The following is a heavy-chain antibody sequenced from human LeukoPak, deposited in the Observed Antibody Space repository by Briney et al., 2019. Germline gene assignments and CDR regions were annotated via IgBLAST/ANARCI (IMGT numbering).Heavy chain of an antibody. D-gene: IGHD3-3*01. CDR2: ISGSGGST. Sequence: PGGSLRLSCAASGFTLRSYAMSWVRQAPGKGLEWVSTISGSGGSTYYGDSVKGRFTISRDNSKNTVYLQMNSLRAEDTVVYYCTTEGYYYDFWSGYVTPVYWGQGTLVTVSS. V-gene: IGHV3-23*01. J-gene: IGHJ4*02. CDR3: TTEGYYYDFWSGYVTPVY. CDR1: GFTLRSYA.